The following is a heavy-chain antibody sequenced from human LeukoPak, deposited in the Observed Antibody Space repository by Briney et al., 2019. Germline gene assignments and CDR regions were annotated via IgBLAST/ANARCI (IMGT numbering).Heavy chain of an antibody. CDR1: GYTFTSYD. CDR3: ARAYSSRDYYYYYMDV. CDR2: MNPNSGNT. Sequence: ASVKVSCKASGYTFTSYDINWVRQATGQGLEWMGWMNPNSGNTGYAQKFQGRVTITRNTSISTAYMELSSLRSEDTAVYYCARAYSSRDYYYYYMDVWGKGTTVTVSS. J-gene: IGHJ6*03. D-gene: IGHD6-13*01. V-gene: IGHV1-8*03.